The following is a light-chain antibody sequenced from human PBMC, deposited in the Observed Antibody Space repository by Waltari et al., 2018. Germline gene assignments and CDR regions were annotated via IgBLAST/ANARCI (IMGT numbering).Light chain of an antibody. V-gene: IGKV1-39*01. CDR2: GAS. CDR1: QYISRY. Sequence: DIQMTQSPPSLSASIGDRVTITCRASQYISRYVNWYQHRTGKAPKVLIFGASTLQSGVPSRFSGSGSGTDFTLTISSLQPEDSAAYYCQQTVTSTWTFGQGTKVEIK. J-gene: IGKJ1*01. CDR3: QQTVTSTWT.